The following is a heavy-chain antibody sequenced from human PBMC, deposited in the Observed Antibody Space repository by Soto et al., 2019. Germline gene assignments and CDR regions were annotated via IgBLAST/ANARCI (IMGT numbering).Heavy chain of an antibody. CDR3: ASNYLYYYGSGNTNYYGMDV. CDR1: SYTFTSCG. D-gene: IGHD3-10*01. Sequence: QVQLVQYGAEVKKPGASVKVSCRASSYTFTSCGISWVRQALGQGFEWMGWIIAYNGNTNYAQKLQGRVTMTTDTSTSTAYMELRSLRSDDTAVYYCASNYLYYYGSGNTNYYGMDVWGQGTTVTVSS. J-gene: IGHJ6*02. V-gene: IGHV1-18*01. CDR2: IIAYNGNT.